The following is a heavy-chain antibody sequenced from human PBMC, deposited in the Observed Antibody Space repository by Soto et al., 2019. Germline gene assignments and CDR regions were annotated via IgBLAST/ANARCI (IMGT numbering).Heavy chain of an antibody. CDR1: GFTFSDYY. Sequence: GGSLRLSCAASGFTFSDYYMSWIRQAPGKGLEWVSYISSSGSTIYYADSVKGRFTISRDNAKNSLYLQMNSLRAEDTAVYYCARDPFGAGPSDYYYYMDVWGKGTTVTVSS. CDR3: ARDPFGAGPSDYYYYMDV. CDR2: ISSSGSTI. V-gene: IGHV3-11*01. J-gene: IGHJ6*03. D-gene: IGHD3-3*01.